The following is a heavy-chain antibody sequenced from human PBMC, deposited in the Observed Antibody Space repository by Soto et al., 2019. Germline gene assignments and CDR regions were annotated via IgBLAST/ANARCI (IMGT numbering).Heavy chain of an antibody. CDR1: GFTFSSYA. Sequence: GGSLRLSCAASGFTFSSYAMSWVRQAPGKGLEWVSAISGSGGSTYYADSVKGRFTISRDNSKNTLYLQMNSLRAEDTAVYYCAKGSSYSSSYYYYMDVWGKGTTVTVSS. CDR2: ISGSGGST. V-gene: IGHV3-23*01. J-gene: IGHJ6*03. D-gene: IGHD6-6*01. CDR3: AKGSSYSSSYYYYMDV.